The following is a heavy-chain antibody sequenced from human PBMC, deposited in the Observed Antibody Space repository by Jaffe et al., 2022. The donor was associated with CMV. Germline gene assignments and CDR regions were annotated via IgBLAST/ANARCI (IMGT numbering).Heavy chain of an antibody. CDR3: AKEVVGSGWYQKGGFDY. CDR1: GFTFSSYA. J-gene: IGHJ4*02. D-gene: IGHD6-19*01. V-gene: IGHV3-23*01. Sequence: EVQLLESGGGLVQPGGSLRLSCAASGFTFSSYAMSWVRQAPGKGLEWVSAISGSGGSTYYADSVKGRFTISRDNSKNTLYLQMNSLRAEDTAVYYCAKEVVGSGWYQKGGFDYWGQGTLVTVSS. CDR2: ISGSGGST.